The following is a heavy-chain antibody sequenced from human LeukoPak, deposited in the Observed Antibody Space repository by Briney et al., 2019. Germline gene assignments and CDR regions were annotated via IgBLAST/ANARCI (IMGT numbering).Heavy chain of an antibody. D-gene: IGHD5-18*01. CDR2: INHSGSN. J-gene: IGHJ5*02. CDR1: GGSFSGYY. Sequence: SETLSLTCAVYGGSFSGYYWSWIRQPPGKGLEWIGEINHSGSNNYNPSLKSRVTISVEPSKNQFSLKLSSVTAADTAVYYCARGIGGYSYGPADWFDPWGPGTLVTVSS. V-gene: IGHV4-34*01. CDR3: ARGIGGYSYGPADWFDP.